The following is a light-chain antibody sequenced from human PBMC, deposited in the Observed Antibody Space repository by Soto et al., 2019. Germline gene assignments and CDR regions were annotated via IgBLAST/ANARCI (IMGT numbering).Light chain of an antibody. CDR2: GAS. Sequence: DIQMTQSPSSLSASAGDRVTITCRASHGISNYLNWYQQRVGPAPKLLIYGASILQSGVPARFSGSGSGTDFTLTISSLEPEDFAVYYCQQRSNWPGTFGQGTKVDIK. CDR3: QQRSNWPGT. J-gene: IGKJ1*01. CDR1: HGISNY. V-gene: IGKV1-39*01.